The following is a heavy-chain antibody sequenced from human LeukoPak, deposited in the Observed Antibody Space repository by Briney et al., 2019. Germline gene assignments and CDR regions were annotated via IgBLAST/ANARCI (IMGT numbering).Heavy chain of an antibody. J-gene: IGHJ4*02. Sequence: GGSLRLSCAASGFTFSSYRMNWVRQAPGKGLEWVSSISSSSYIYYADSVKGRLTVSRDNAKNSLYLQMNSLRAEDTAVYYCARTAIAAAGTALGYWGQGTLVTVSS. CDR1: GFTFSSYR. D-gene: IGHD6-13*01. V-gene: IGHV3-21*01. CDR3: ARTAIAAAGTALGY. CDR2: ISSSSYI.